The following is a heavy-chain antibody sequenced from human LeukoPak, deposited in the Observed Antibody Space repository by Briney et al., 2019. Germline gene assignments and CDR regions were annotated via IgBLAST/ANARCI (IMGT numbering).Heavy chain of an antibody. Sequence: GGSLRLSCAASGFTFSSYGMHWVRQAPGKGVEGVAVIWYDGSNKYYADSVKGRFTISRDNSKNTLYLQMNSLRAEDTAVYYCARDSGWYDYWGQGTLVTVSS. CDR1: GFTFSSYG. CDR2: IWYDGSNK. CDR3: ARDSGWYDY. D-gene: IGHD6-19*01. V-gene: IGHV3-33*01. J-gene: IGHJ4*02.